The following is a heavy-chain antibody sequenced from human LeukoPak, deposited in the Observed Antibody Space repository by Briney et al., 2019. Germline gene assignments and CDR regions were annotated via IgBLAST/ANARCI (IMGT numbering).Heavy chain of an antibody. J-gene: IGHJ6*03. CDR1: GGSISSYY. Sequence: PSGTLSLTCTVSGGSISSYYWSWIRPPPGKGVEWGGYIYFSGSTNYNPTLKSRVTISVDTSKNQFSLKLGSVTAADTAVYYCARDSDYGSYYYYYMDVWGKGTTVTVSS. CDR3: ARDSDYGSYYYYYMDV. D-gene: IGHD4-17*01. CDR2: IYFSGST. V-gene: IGHV4-59*01.